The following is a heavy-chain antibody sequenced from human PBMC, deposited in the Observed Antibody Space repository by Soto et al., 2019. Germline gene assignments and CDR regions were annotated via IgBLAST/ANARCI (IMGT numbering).Heavy chain of an antibody. CDR2: ISSSSSYI. CDR3: ARDSPEWYDSSGYYYYYYGMDD. V-gene: IGHV3-21*01. D-gene: IGHD3-22*01. J-gene: IGHJ6*02. Sequence: GGSLRLSCAASGFTFSSYSMNWVRQAPGKGLEWVSSISSSSSYIYYADSVKGRFTISRDNAKNSLYLQMNSLRAEDTAVYYCARDSPEWYDSSGYYYYYYGMDDWGQGTTVTVSS. CDR1: GFTFSSYS.